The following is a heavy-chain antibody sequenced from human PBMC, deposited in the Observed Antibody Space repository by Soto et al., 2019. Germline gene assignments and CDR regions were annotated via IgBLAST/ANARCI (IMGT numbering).Heavy chain of an antibody. V-gene: IGHV4-59*08. Sequence: PSETLSLTCTVAGGSISSYYWSWIRQPPGKGLEWIGYIYYSGSTNYNPSLKSRVTISVDTSKNQFSLKLSSVTAADTAVYYCATRSSVGRFDYWGQGTLVTVSS. J-gene: IGHJ4*02. CDR3: ATRSSVGRFDY. D-gene: IGHD3-16*01. CDR2: IYYSGST. CDR1: GGSISSYY.